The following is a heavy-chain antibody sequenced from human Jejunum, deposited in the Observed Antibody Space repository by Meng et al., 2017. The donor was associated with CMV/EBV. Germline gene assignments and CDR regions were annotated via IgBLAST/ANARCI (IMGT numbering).Heavy chain of an antibody. Sequence: QVKLVQSGSELKKPGASVKVSCKASGYTFTSYTMNWVRQAPGQGLEWMGWINTNTANPTYAQGFTGRFVFSLDTSVSTAYLQISSLKAEDTVVYCATGYCTDGVCHFDPWGQGTLVTVSS. CDR1: GYTFTSYT. J-gene: IGHJ5*02. V-gene: IGHV7-4-1*02. CDR2: INTNTANP. CDR3: ATGYCTDGVCHFDP. D-gene: IGHD2-8*01.